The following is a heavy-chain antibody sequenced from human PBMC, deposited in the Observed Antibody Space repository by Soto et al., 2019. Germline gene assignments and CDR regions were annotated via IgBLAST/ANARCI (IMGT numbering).Heavy chain of an antibody. Sequence: ASVRVSCKASGYTFTGYYLHWVRQAPGQGLEWMGYINPDSGRTRYAQKFQGTVTMTRDTSITTAYLELSSLKYDDSAIFHYALSFSKTNIQLWGQGTPVSVSS. CDR3: ALSFSKTNIQL. J-gene: IGHJ6*01. CDR1: GYTFTGYY. D-gene: IGHD1-1*01. CDR2: INPDSGRT. V-gene: IGHV1-2*02.